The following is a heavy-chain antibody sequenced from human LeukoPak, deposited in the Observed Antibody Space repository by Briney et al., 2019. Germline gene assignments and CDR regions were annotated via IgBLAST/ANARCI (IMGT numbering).Heavy chain of an antibody. Sequence: GESLKIACKASGYSFTSDWIGWVRQVRGKGLEWMGVIYPDESHTRFSPSFEGQVTISADKSIDTAYLQWSSLKASDSAMYYCAGQSGHGSGGYFGPWGQGTLVTVSS. V-gene: IGHV5-51*01. CDR3: AGQSGHGSGGYFGP. CDR2: IYPDESHT. CDR1: GYSFTSDW. J-gene: IGHJ5*02. D-gene: IGHD3-10*01.